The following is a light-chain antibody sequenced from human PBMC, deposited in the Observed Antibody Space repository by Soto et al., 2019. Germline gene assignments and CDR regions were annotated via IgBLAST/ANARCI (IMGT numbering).Light chain of an antibody. Sequence: EIVLTQSPGTLSLSPGERATLSCRASQSVSSSYFAWYQQKPGQAPRLLIYGASSRATGIPDGFSGSGSGTDFSLTISSLEPDDFAVYYCQQYGSSPGFTFGPGTKVDIK. CDR3: QQYGSSPGFT. V-gene: IGKV3-20*01. CDR1: QSVSSSY. CDR2: GAS. J-gene: IGKJ3*01.